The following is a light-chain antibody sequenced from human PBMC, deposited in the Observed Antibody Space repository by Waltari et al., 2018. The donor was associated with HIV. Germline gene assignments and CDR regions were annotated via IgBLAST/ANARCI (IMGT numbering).Light chain of an antibody. Sequence: QTVVTQEPSLTVSPGGTVTLTCASSTGAVTSGYYPTWFQQKPGQAPRARIYNTGSKLSWTPARFSGSILGGKAALTLSGVQPEDEAEYYCLLYYGGGRPYVFGTGTKVTVL. CDR1: TGAVTSGYY. V-gene: IGLV7-43*01. CDR2: NTG. J-gene: IGLJ1*01. CDR3: LLYYGGGRPYV.